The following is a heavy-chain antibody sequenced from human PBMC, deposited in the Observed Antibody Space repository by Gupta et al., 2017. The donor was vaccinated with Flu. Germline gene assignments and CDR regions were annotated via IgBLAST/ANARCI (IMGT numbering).Heavy chain of an antibody. Sequence: EVKLVESGGGLVKPVESLRLSCAASGFTFSDYSLNWVRQAPGKGLEWVSSISSGSSFIYYADSLQGRCTISRDNAKNSLYLQINSLRAEDTAVYYCAREIRGTAPSKGNFDYWGQGSLVTVSS. CDR1: GFTFSDYS. V-gene: IGHV3-21*01. CDR2: ISSGSSFI. D-gene: IGHD2-8*02. CDR3: AREIRGTAPSKGNFDY. J-gene: IGHJ4*02.